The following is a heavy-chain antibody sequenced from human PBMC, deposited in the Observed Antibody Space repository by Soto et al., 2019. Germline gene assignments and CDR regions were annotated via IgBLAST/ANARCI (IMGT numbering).Heavy chain of an antibody. CDR3: ARESSGWPYYYYYYGMDV. CDR1: GDSVSSNSAA. J-gene: IGHJ6*02. V-gene: IGHV6-1*01. D-gene: IGHD6-19*01. CDR2: TYYRSKWYN. Sequence: SQTLSLTCAISGDSVSSNSAAWNWIRQSPSRGLEWLGRTYYRSKWYNDYAVSVKSRITINPDTSKYQFSLQLNSVTPEDTAVYYCARESSGWPYYYYYYGMDVWGQGTTVTVSS.